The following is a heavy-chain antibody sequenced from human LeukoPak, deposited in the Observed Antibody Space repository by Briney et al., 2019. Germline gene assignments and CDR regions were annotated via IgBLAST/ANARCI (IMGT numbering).Heavy chain of an antibody. CDR2: VKPDGSDK. CDR1: GFTFRTYW. CDR3: AKNYGGD. D-gene: IGHD4-23*01. J-gene: IGHJ4*02. Sequence: PGGSLRLSCAASGFTFRTYWMSWVRQAPGKGLECVANVKPDGSDKYYVDSVKGRFTISRDNAKNSLYLQMNSLRPEDTAVYYCAKNYGGDWGQGTLVTVSS. V-gene: IGHV3-7*01.